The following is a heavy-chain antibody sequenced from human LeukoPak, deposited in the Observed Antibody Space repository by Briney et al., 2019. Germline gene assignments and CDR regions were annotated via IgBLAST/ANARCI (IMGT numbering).Heavy chain of an antibody. J-gene: IGHJ4*02. CDR2: IYTSGST. V-gene: IGHV4-61*02. CDR3: ARGWIANRLYFDY. D-gene: IGHD2-21*01. CDR1: GGSISSGSYY. Sequence: SEALSLTCTVSGGSISSGSYYWSWIRQPAGKGLEWIGRIYTSGSTNYNPSLKSRVTISVDTSKNQFSLKLSSVTAADTAVYYCARGWIANRLYFDYWGQGTLVTVSS.